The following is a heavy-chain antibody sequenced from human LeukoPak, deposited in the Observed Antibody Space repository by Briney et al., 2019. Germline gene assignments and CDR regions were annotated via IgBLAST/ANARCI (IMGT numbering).Heavy chain of an antibody. Sequence: KASEALSLTCTVSGGSISSGGYYWSWIRQPPGKGLEWIGYIYHSGSTYYNPSLKSRVTISVDRSKNQFSLKLSSVTAADTAVYYCARGMYSGETFDIWGQGTMVTVSS. CDR1: GGSISSGGYY. D-gene: IGHD3-10*01. V-gene: IGHV4-30-2*01. CDR2: IYHSGST. CDR3: ARGMYSGETFDI. J-gene: IGHJ3*02.